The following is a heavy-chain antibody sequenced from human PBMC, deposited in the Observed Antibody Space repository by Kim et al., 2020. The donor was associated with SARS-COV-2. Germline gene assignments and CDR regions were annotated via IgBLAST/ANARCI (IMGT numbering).Heavy chain of an antibody. D-gene: IGHD3-16*01. J-gene: IGHJ6*02. CDR3: ALGEDYYYYYGMDV. CDR1: GGSISSSSYY. CDR2: IYYSGST. Sequence: SETLSLTCTVSGGSISSSSYYWGWIRQPPGKGLEWIGSIYYSGSTYYNPSLKSRVTISVDTSKNQFSLKLSSVTAADTAVYYCALGEDYYYYYGMDVWGQGTTVTVSS. V-gene: IGHV4-39*01.